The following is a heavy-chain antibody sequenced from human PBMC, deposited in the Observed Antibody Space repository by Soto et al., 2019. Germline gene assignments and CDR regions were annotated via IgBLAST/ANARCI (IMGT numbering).Heavy chain of an antibody. CDR2: IIPIFGTA. J-gene: IGHJ5*02. CDR1: GGTFSSYA. CDR3: ARGNEGSWYPTARDWFDP. D-gene: IGHD6-13*01. V-gene: IGHV1-69*13. Sequence: ASVKVSCKASGGTFSSYAISWVRQAPGQGLEWMGGIIPIFGTANYAQKFQGRVTITADESTSTAYMELSSLRSEETAVYYCARGNEGSWYPTARDWFDPWGQGTLVTVSS.